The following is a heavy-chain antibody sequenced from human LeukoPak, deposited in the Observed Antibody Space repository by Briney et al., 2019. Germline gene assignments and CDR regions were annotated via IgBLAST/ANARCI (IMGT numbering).Heavy chain of an antibody. CDR3: ATDGGYGGMIAGDLSYVDY. D-gene: IGHD4-23*01. CDR2: INAVYGNT. CDR1: GYTFTRYA. J-gene: IGHJ4*02. Sequence: ASVPVSCKASGYTFTRYAMHWVRQAYGQRLEWMGWINAVYGNTKYSQTFQGRVTLNRDTYPRTAYMEPSSLRAEETAVYFCATDGGYGGMIAGDLSYVDYWCWGHLITVTA. V-gene: IGHV1-3*01.